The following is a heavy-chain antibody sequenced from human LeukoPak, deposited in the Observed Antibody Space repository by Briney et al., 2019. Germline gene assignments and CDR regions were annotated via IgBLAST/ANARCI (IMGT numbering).Heavy chain of an antibody. J-gene: IGHJ3*02. CDR2: INPNSGGT. V-gene: IGHV1-2*02. CDR1: GYTFTDFY. CDR3: ARGRHYYDSSDYYYEGDAFDI. Sequence: ASAKVSCKASGYTFTDFYIHWVRQAPGQGLEWMGWINPNSGGTKYAQKFQARVTMTRDMSTSTVYMELSRLRSDDTAVYYCARGRHYYDSSDYYYEGDAFDIWGQGTMVTVSS. D-gene: IGHD3-22*01.